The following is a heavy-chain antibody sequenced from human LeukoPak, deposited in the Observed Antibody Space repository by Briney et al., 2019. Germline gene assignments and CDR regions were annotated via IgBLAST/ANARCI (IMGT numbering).Heavy chain of an antibody. J-gene: IGHJ4*02. D-gene: IGHD6-19*01. CDR1: GFTFSDYY. V-gene: IGHV3-11*04. CDR3: ARVLAVAVLDY. CDR2: ISSSGSTI. Sequence: GGSLRLSCAASGFTFSDYYMSWIRQAPGKGLEWVSYISSSGSTIYYADSVKGRFTISRDNSKNTLYLQMNSLRAEDTAVYYCARVLAVAVLDYWGQGTLVTVSS.